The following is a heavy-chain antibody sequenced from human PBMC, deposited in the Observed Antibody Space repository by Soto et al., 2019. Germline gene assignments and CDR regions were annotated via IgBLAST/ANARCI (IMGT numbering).Heavy chain of an antibody. V-gene: IGHV1-69*01. Sequence: QVQLVQSGAEVKKPGSSVKVSCKASRGTFSSYAISWVRQAPGQGLEWMGGIIPIFGTANYAQKFQGRVTITADESTSTAYMELSSLRSEDTAVYYCARGGIVVVVAATSYNWFDPWGQGTLVTVSS. CDR1: RGTFSSYA. D-gene: IGHD2-15*01. J-gene: IGHJ5*02. CDR2: IIPIFGTA. CDR3: ARGGIVVVVAATSYNWFDP.